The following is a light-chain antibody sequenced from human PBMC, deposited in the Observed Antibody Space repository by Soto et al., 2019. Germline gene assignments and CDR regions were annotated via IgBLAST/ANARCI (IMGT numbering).Light chain of an antibody. Sequence: DIQMTQSPSSLSASVGDRVTITCRPSRGIGNALAWYQQKPGTVPKLLIYDASNLETGVPSRFSGSGSGTDFTFTISSLQPEDIATYYCQQYDNLPLTFGGGTKVDI. V-gene: IGKV1-33*01. CDR2: DAS. CDR1: RGIGNA. CDR3: QQYDNLPLT. J-gene: IGKJ4*01.